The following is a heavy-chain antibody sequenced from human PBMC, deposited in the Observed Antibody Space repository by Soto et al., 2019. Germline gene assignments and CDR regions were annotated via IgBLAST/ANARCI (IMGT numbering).Heavy chain of an antibody. CDR1: GYTFTNYA. J-gene: IGHJ4*02. V-gene: IGHV1-3*01. CDR2: INAGNGNT. CDR3: GRRASLFTDY. Sequence: AAVKVSCKACGYTFTNYAMHWVRQAPGQRLEWMGWINAGNGNTKYSQKFQGRVTITRDTSASTAYMELSSLRSEDTAVYYCGRRASLFTDYWGKGDMVTVGS. D-gene: IGHD2-2*01.